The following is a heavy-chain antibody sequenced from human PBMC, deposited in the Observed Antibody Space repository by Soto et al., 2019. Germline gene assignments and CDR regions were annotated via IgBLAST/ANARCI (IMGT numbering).Heavy chain of an antibody. CDR2: INTSGGST. J-gene: IGHJ3*02. V-gene: IGHV1-46*03. CDR1: RDGYTCKY. Sequence: VAVPCAGCRDGYTCKYMEGVRQSPDKGPEWMGIINTSGGSTSYAQKFQGRVTMTRDTSTSTVYMELSSLRSEDTAVYYCARVKAARTTANDAFATWGQGTMVPFS. CDR3: ARVKAARTTANDAFAT. D-gene: IGHD6-6*01.